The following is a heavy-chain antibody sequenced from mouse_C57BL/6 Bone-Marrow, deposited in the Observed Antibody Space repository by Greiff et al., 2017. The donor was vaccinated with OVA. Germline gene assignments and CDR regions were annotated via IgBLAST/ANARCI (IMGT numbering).Heavy chain of an antibody. CDR2: IYPRDGST. V-gene: IGHV1-85*01. CDR3: ARGVFAY. J-gene: IGHJ3*01. CDR1: GYTFTSYD. Sequence: QVQLKESGPELVKPGASVKLSCKASGYTFTSYDINWVKQRPGQGLEWIGWIYPRDGSTKYNEKFKGKATLTVDTSSSTAYMELHSLTSEDAAVYFCARGVFAYWGQGTLVTVSA.